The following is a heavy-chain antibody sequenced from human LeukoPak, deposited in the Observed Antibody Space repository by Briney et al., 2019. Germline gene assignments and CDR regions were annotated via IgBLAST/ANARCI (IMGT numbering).Heavy chain of an antibody. CDR1: GYSFTSYG. D-gene: IGHD2-2*01. CDR3: ARDECTSTSCYCGY. V-gene: IGHV1-18*01. J-gene: IGHJ4*02. Sequence: GESLQISCKGSGYSFTSYGITWVRQAPGQGLEWMGWISAYNYNTNYAQKVQDRVTMTTDTSTSTAYMELRSLRSDDTAVYYCARDECTSTSCYCGYWGQGTLVTVSS. CDR2: ISAYNYNT.